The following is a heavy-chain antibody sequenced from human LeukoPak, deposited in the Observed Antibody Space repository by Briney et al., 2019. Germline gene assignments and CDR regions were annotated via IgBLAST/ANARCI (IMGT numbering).Heavy chain of an antibody. V-gene: IGHV3-74*01. D-gene: IGHD6-19*01. J-gene: IGHJ4*02. CDR2: VRGDGSKT. CDR1: GFTFSTYW. CDR3: ARDSVAGPY. Sequence: GGSLRLSCTASGFTFSTYWMHWVRQAPGKGLVWVSRVRGDGSKTTYADSVKGRFTISRDNARNTMYLQMSSLRAEDTAVYYCARDSVAGPYWGPGTLVTVSS.